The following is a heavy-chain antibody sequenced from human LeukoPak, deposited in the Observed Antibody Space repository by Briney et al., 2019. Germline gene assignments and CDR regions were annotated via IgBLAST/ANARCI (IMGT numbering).Heavy chain of an antibody. D-gene: IGHD2-15*01. CDR1: GGSFSGYY. J-gene: IGHJ4*02. CDR2: INHSGIT. V-gene: IGHV4-34*01. Sequence: SETLSLTCAVYGGSFSGYYWSWIRQPPGKGLEWIGEINHSGITNYNPSLKSRVTISVDTSKNQFSLKLSSVTAADTAVYYCARDFDRAGGDYFDYWGQGALVTVSS. CDR3: ARDFDRAGGDYFDY.